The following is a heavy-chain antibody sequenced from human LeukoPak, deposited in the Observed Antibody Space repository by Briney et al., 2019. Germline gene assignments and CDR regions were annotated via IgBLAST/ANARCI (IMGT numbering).Heavy chain of an antibody. J-gene: IGHJ6*03. Sequence: GGSLRLSCAASGFTFSDYYMSWIRQAPGKGLEWVSYISSSGSTIYYADSVKGRFTISRDNAKNSLYLQMNSLRAEDTAVYYCARDTAIREGYSGSFYYYYHMDVWGKGTTVTVSS. CDR1: GFTFSDYY. CDR2: ISSSGSTI. D-gene: IGHD1-26*01. CDR3: ARDTAIREGYSGSFYYYYHMDV. V-gene: IGHV3-11*01.